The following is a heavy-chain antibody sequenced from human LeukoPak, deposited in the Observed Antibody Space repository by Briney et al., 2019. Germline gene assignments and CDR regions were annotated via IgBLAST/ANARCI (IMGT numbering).Heavy chain of an antibody. CDR1: GYRFLNYG. D-gene: IGHD4-17*01. V-gene: IGHV1-18*01. CDR3: AGELYGDFLPGEY. CDR2: VSSHNNYA. Sequence: ASVKVSCKRSGYRFLNYGVAWVRHAPGQGLEWIGWVSSHNNYANYAQRFQDRVTMTTDTSKSTAYMELRSLRSDDTALDFCAGELYGDFLPGEYWGQGTLVTVSS. J-gene: IGHJ4*02.